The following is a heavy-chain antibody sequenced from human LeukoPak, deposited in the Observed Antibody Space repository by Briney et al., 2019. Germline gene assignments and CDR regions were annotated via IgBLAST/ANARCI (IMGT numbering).Heavy chain of an antibody. D-gene: IGHD3-22*01. CDR3: ARDYYDSRGYYSCSGY. V-gene: IGHV1-69*13. CDR2: IIPIFGPA. Sequence: SVKVSCKASGGTFSSYAISWVRQAPGQGLEWMGGIIPIFGPANYAQKFQGRVTITADESTSTAYMELSSLRSEDTAGYYCARDYYDSRGYYSCSGYWGQGTLVTVSS. CDR1: GGTFSSYA. J-gene: IGHJ4*02.